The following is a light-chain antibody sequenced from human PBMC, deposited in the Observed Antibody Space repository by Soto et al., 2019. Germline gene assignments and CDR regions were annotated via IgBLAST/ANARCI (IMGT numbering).Light chain of an antibody. CDR3: LQDYKYSST. V-gene: IGKV1-6*02. Sequence: ALQMIQSRSSLSASVGERVTIXXRASQGSRHDLGWYQQKPGKAPQVXFYPASRLQRWVPSMCNGRGSGTYFTLTSSSLQPADFATYYCLQDYKYSSTFGQGTNVETK. CDR2: PAS. J-gene: IGKJ1*01. CDR1: QGSRHD.